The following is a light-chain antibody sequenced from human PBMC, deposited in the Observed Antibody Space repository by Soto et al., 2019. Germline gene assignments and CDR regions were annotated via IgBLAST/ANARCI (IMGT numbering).Light chain of an antibody. Sequence: QSVLTQPPTVSGAPGQRVTISCTGSSSSIGAGYEVHWYQHLPGKAPKLLIYGNTNRPSGVPDRFSGSKSGTSASLAITGLQAEDEADYYCQSYDTSLSASYVFGGGTKVTVL. CDR2: GNT. CDR1: SSSIGAGYE. V-gene: IGLV1-40*01. J-gene: IGLJ1*01. CDR3: QSYDTSLSASYV.